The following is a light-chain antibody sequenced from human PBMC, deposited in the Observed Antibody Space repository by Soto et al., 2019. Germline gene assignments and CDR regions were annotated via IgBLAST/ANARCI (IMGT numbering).Light chain of an antibody. J-gene: IGLJ2*01. V-gene: IGLV1-40*01. Sequence: QPVLTQPPSVSGAPGQRITISCTGSTSNIGAAYDVQWYQQLPRTAPKLLIYANRNRPSGVPVRFSGSKSGTSASLAITGLQAEDEADYYCQSYDSSLSVVFGGGTKLTVL. CDR1: TSNIGAAYD. CDR2: ANR. CDR3: QSYDSSLSVV.